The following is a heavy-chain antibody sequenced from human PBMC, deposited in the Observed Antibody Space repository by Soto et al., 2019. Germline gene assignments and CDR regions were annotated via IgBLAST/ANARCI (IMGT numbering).Heavy chain of an antibody. CDR1: GFSLSTSGVG. Sequence: QITLKESGPTLVKPTQTLTLTCTFSGFSLSTSGVGVGWIRQPPGKALEWLALIYWDDDKRYSPSLNTKLTTTMHPSNNQLVLTMPNMAPVDTATYYSSGLLSQNGGAFDYWGQGTLVTVSS. J-gene: IGHJ4*02. V-gene: IGHV2-5*02. CDR3: SGLLSQNGGAFDY. D-gene: IGHD2-2*01. CDR2: IYWDDDK.